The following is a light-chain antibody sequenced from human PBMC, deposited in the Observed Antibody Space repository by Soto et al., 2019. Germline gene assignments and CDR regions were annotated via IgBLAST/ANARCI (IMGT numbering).Light chain of an antibody. V-gene: IGKV3-15*01. J-gene: IGKJ1*01. Sequence: EIVMTQSPATLSVSPGERATLSCRASQNIRSDLAWYQQKPGQAPRLLIYGASTRATGIPARFSGSGSGTEFSLTISSLQSEDFAVYYCQQYNNWPRTFGQGTNVDIK. CDR1: QNIRSD. CDR2: GAS. CDR3: QQYNNWPRT.